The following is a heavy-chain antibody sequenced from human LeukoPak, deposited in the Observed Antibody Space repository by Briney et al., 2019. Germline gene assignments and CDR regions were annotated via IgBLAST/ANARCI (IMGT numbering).Heavy chain of an antibody. CDR1: GGSISSYY. V-gene: IGHV4-59*08. Sequence: ASETLSLTCTVSGGSISSYYWSWIRQPPGKGLEWIGYIYYSGSTNYNPSLKSRVTISVDTSKNQFSLKLSSVTAADTAVYYCARRRYDSSGFDYWGQGTLVTVSS. J-gene: IGHJ4*02. CDR3: ARRRYDSSGFDY. D-gene: IGHD3-22*01. CDR2: IYYSGST.